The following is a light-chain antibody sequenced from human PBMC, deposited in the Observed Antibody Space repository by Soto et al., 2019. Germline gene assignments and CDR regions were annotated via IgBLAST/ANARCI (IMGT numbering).Light chain of an antibody. CDR1: QSVSSY. CDR3: HQYGSSPGT. Sequence: EIVLTQSPGTLSLSPGERATLSCRASQSVSSYLAWYQQKRGQAPRLLISGASSRATCIPYRFSGSGSGTDFTLTISRLEPEDCAVYYCHQYGSSPGTFGGGTKVEIK. V-gene: IGKV3-20*01. J-gene: IGKJ4*01. CDR2: GAS.